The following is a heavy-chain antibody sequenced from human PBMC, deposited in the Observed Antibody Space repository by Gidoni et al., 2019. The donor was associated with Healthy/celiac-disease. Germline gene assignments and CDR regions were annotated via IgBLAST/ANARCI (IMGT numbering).Heavy chain of an antibody. CDR3: ARLGYCSSTSCSPDY. V-gene: IGHV4-39*01. D-gene: IGHD2-2*01. J-gene: IGHJ4*02. CDR1: GGPISSSSYY. Sequence: QLQLQESGPGLVKPSETLSLTCTVSGGPISSSSYYWGWIRQPPGKGLEWIGSIYYSGSTYYNPSLKSRVTISVDTSKNQFSLKLSSVTAADTAVYYCARLGYCSSTSCSPDYWGQGTLVTVSS. CDR2: IYYSGST.